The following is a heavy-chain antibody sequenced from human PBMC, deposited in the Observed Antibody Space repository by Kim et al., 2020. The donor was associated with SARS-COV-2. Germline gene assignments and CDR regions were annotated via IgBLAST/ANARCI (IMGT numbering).Heavy chain of an antibody. D-gene: IGHD3-9*01. CDR1: GGTFSSYA. Sequence: SVKVSCKASGGTFSSYAISWVRQAPGQGLEWMGGIIPIFGTANYAQKFQGRVTITADESTSTAYMELSSLRSEDTAVYYCASATHKTTSYDILTGYSFFFDYWGQGTLVTVSS. V-gene: IGHV1-69*13. CDR2: IIPIFGTA. CDR3: ASATHKTTSYDILTGYSFFFDY. J-gene: IGHJ4*02.